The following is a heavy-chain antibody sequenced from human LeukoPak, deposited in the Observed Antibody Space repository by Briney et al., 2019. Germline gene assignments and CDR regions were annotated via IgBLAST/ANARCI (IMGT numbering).Heavy chain of an antibody. CDR3: ARDPLTYGDPDY. D-gene: IGHD4-17*01. CDR1: GYTFTSYG. CDR2: IIAYNGNT. J-gene: IGHJ4*02. V-gene: IGHV1-18*01. Sequence: GSLTVSCTASGYTFTSYGISWVRQAPGQGLEWMGWIIAYNGNTNYAQKLQGRVTMTTDTSTSTAYMELRSLRSDDTAVYYCARDPLTYGDPDYWGQGTLVSVSS.